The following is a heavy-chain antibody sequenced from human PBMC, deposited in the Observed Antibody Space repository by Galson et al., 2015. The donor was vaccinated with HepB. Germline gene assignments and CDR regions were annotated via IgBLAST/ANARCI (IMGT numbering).Heavy chain of an antibody. Sequence: SVKVSCKASGYSFGLYNLHWVRQAPGQRLEWMGWVNIGNGNTKYSEKFQDRVTLTRDTSATTAYMELSSLEFEDTAVYYCAGGGQWPQLYCFDYWGRGTLVTVSS. J-gene: IGHJ4*02. CDR3: AGGGQWPQLYCFDY. CDR2: VNIGNGNT. D-gene: IGHD5-24*01. CDR1: GYSFGLYN. V-gene: IGHV1-3*04.